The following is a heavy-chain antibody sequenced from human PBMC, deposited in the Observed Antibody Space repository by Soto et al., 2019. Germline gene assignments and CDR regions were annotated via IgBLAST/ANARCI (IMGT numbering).Heavy chain of an antibody. D-gene: IGHD2-21*02. J-gene: IGHJ6*02. V-gene: IGHV3-21*01. CDR1: GFTFSGYR. CDR3: ARDRTATTYYYGMDV. CDR2: ISSSSSYI. Sequence: EVQLVESGGGRVKPGGSLRPSCAPPGFTFSGYRMNWVGQAPGKGLDWVSSISSSSSYIYYADSVKGRFTISRDNAKNSLYLQMNSLRAEDTAVYYCARDRTATTYYYGMDVWGQGTTVTVSS.